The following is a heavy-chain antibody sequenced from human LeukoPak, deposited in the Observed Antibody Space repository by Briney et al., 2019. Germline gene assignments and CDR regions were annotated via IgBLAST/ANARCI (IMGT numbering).Heavy chain of an antibody. J-gene: IGHJ6*02. D-gene: IGHD2-8*02. CDR2: MNPNSGNT. CDR3: ARGWSATPYPRSDYYYYGMDV. CDR1: GYTFTSYD. V-gene: IGHV1-8*01. Sequence: ASVKVSCKASGYTFTSYDINWVRQATGQGLEWMGWMNPNSGNTGYAQKFQGRVTMTRNTSISTAYMELSSLRSEDTAVYYCARGWSATPYPRSDYYYYGMDVRGQGTTVTVSS.